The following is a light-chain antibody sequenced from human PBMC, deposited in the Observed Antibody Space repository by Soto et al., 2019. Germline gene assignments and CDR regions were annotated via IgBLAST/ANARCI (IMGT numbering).Light chain of an antibody. CDR3: SSFATTDTPMV. V-gene: IGLV2-14*03. J-gene: IGLJ2*01. CDR1: ISDVGGYNH. Sequence: QSVLTQPASVSGSPGQSITISCTGTISDVGGYNHVSWYQQHPGEAPKLMIYDVSSRPSGVSNRFSGSKAADTASLTISGLQAEDEADYYCSSFATTDTPMVFGGGTKLTVL. CDR2: DVS.